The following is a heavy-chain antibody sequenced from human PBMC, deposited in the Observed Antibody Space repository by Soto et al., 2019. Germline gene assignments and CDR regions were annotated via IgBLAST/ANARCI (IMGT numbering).Heavy chain of an antibody. Sequence: VQLLESGGGLVQPGGSLRLSCAASGFTFSSYAMSWVRQAPGKGLEWVSAISGSGGSTYYADSVKGRFTISRDNSKNTLYLQMNSLRAEDTAVYYCANPIAAAGTLNNWFDPWGQGTLVTVSS. CDR1: GFTFSSYA. V-gene: IGHV3-23*01. CDR3: ANPIAAAGTLNNWFDP. J-gene: IGHJ5*02. D-gene: IGHD6-13*01. CDR2: ISGSGGST.